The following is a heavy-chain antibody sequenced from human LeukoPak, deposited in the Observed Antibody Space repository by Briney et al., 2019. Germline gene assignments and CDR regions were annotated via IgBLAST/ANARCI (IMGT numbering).Heavy chain of an antibody. Sequence: SETLSLTCTVSGVSISSYYWSWIRQPPGKGLEWIGYIYYSGSTNYNPSLKSRITISVDTSKNQFSLKLSSVTAADTAVYYCARDPAYSSGRRYFDYWGQGTLVTVSS. J-gene: IGHJ4*02. V-gene: IGHV4-59*01. D-gene: IGHD6-19*01. CDR1: GVSISSYY. CDR3: ARDPAYSSGRRYFDY. CDR2: IYYSGST.